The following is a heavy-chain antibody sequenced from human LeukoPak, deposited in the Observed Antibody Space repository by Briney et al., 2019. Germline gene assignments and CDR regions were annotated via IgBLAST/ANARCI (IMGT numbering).Heavy chain of an antibody. CDR3: ARRSGSYYGNFDY. CDR1: GGSISSYY. D-gene: IGHD1-26*01. Sequence: PSETLSLTCTVSGGSISSYYWSWIRKPPGKGLEWIGYIYYSGSTNYNPSLKSRVTISVDTSKNQFSLKLSSVTAADTAVYYCARRSGSYYGNFDYWGQGTLVTVSS. J-gene: IGHJ4*02. CDR2: IYYSGST. V-gene: IGHV4-59*08.